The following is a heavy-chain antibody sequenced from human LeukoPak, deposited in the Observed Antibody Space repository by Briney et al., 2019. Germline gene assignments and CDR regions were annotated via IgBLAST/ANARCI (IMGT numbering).Heavy chain of an antibody. CDR3: ARDFGAGSYRYGMDV. CDR2: LYNTGSTDNT. V-gene: IGHV4-39*07. J-gene: IGHJ6*02. CDR1: GDSITNYNYH. D-gene: IGHD3-10*01. Sequence: PETLSLTCSVSGDSITNYNYHWGWIRQPPGKGLEWIGRLYNTGSTDNTDSNPSLQSRVTISADTSMNQIFLRLTSVTAADTAVYYCARDFGAGSYRYGMDVWGQGTTVTVSS.